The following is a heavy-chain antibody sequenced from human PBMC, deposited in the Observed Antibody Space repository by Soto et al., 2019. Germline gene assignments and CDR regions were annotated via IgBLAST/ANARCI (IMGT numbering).Heavy chain of an antibody. CDR3: SHRSPAYGHDF. Sequence: SGPTLVNPTQTLTLTCNFSDFSLTTRGVGVGWIRQPPGKALEWVALIYWNDDQRYNSSLKSRLTVTKDTSKNHVVLTMTNVDPLDTATYYCSHRSPAYGHDFWGPGTMVTVYS. D-gene: IGHD3-10*01. V-gene: IGHV2-5*01. CDR1: DFSLTTRGVG. CDR2: IYWNDDQ. J-gene: IGHJ4*02.